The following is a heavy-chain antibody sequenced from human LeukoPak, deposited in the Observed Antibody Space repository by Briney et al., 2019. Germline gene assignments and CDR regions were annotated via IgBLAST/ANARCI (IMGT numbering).Heavy chain of an antibody. J-gene: IGHJ4*02. CDR2: ISASGDVT. CDR3: ARVSGYDSPDDY. D-gene: IGHD5-12*01. V-gene: IGHV3-23*01. CDR1: GFTFSKFP. Sequence: GGSLRLSCAASGFTFSKFPMGWVRQAPGRGLEWVSAISASGDVTFYADSLRGRFTISRDNSKNTLYLQMNSLRAEDTAVYYCARVSGYDSPDDYWGQGTLVTVSS.